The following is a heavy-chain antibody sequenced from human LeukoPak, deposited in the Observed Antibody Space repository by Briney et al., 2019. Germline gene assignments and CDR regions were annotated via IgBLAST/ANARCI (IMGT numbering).Heavy chain of an antibody. J-gene: IGHJ5*02. CDR3: ARARGYCSGGSCYSWFDP. CDR1: GGSFSGYY. CDR2: INHSGST. D-gene: IGHD2-15*01. V-gene: IGHV4-34*01. Sequence: SPSETLSLTCAVYGGSFSGYYWSWIRQPPGKGLEWIGEINHSGSTNYNPSLKSRVTISVDTSKNQFSLKLSSVTAADTAVYYCARARGYCSGGSCYSWFDPWGQGTLVTVSS.